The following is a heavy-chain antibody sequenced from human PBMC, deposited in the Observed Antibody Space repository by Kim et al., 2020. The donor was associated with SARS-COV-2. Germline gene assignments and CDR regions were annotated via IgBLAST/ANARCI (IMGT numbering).Heavy chain of an antibody. V-gene: IGHV3-21*01. CDR1: GFTFSSYS. CDR2: ISSSSSYI. Sequence: GGSLRLSCAASGFTFSSYSMNWVRQAPGKGLEWVSSISSSSSYIYYADSVKGRFTISRDNAKNSLYLQMNSLRAEDTAVYYCARDLKTYYDILTGYYPYYFDYWGQGTLVTVSS. D-gene: IGHD3-9*01. CDR3: ARDLKTYYDILTGYYPYYFDY. J-gene: IGHJ4*02.